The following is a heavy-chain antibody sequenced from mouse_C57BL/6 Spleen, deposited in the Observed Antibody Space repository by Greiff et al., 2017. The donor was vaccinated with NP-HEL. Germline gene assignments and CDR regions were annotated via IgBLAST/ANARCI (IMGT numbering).Heavy chain of an antibody. CDR3: ADYYGSSCDYAMDY. CDR1: GFTFSSYA. CDR2: ISDGGSYT. D-gene: IGHD1-1*01. V-gene: IGHV5-4*01. J-gene: IGHJ4*01. Sequence: EVHLVESGGGLVKPGGSLKLSCAASGFTFSSYAMSWVRQTPEKRLEWVATISDGGSYTYYPDNVKGRFTITRDNAKNNLYLQMSHLKSEDTAMYYCADYYGSSCDYAMDYWGQGTSVTVSS.